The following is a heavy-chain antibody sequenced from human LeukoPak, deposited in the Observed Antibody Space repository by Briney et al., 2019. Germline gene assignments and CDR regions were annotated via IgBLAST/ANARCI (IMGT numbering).Heavy chain of an antibody. CDR1: GFTFSSYG. J-gene: IGHJ4*02. CDR3: ATSRGSWPDYFDY. Sequence: GGSLRLSCAASGFTFSSYGMHWVRQAPGKGLEWVAFIRYDGSNKYYADSVKGRFTISRDNSKNTLYLQMNSLRAEDTADYYCATSRGSWPDYFDYWGQGTLVTVSS. V-gene: IGHV3-30*02. CDR2: IRYDGSNK. D-gene: IGHD6-13*01.